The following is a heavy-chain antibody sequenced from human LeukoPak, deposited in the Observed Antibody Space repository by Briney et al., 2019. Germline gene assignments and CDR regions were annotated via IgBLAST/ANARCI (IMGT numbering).Heavy chain of an antibody. CDR1: GYTFTGYY. V-gene: IGHV1-2*02. J-gene: IGHJ6*03. CDR2: INPNSGGT. D-gene: IGHD6-13*01. CDR3: ASRYSSSWYYYYYYMDV. Sequence: VASVKVSCKASGYTFTGYYMHWVRQAPGQGLEWMGWINPNSGGTNYAQKFQGRVTMTRDKSISTAYMELYSLRSDDTAVYYCASRYSSSWYYYYYYMDVWGKGTTVTVSS.